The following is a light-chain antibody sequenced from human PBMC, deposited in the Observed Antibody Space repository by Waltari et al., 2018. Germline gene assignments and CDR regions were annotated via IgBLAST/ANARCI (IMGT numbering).Light chain of an antibody. CDR1: NNDIGSSNL. Sequence: QSALTQPASVSGSPGQSITIPCTGTNNDIGSSNLFSWYQQHPGKAPKVIIFEVNKRPSGVSNRFSGSKSGNTASLTVSGLHPEDEADYYCCSYAGTPRVVFGGGTKLTVL. CDR2: EVN. J-gene: IGLJ2*01. CDR3: CSYAGTPRVV. V-gene: IGLV2-23*02.